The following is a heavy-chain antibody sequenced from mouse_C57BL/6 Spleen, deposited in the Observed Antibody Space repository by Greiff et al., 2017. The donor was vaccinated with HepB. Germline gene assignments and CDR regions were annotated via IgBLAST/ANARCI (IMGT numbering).Heavy chain of an antibody. V-gene: IGHV1-81*01. CDR1: GYTFTSYG. CDR2: IYPRSGNT. Sequence: QVQLQQSGAELARPGASVKLSCKASGYTFTSYGISWVKQRTGQGLEWIGEIYPRSGNTYYNEKFKGKATLTADKSSSTAYMELRSLTSEDSAVYFCAREAYYYGSSSCWYFDVWGTGTTVTVSS. CDR3: AREAYYYGSSSCWYFDV. J-gene: IGHJ1*03. D-gene: IGHD1-1*01.